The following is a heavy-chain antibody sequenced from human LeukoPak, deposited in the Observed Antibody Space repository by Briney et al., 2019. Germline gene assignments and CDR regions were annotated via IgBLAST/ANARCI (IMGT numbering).Heavy chain of an antibody. CDR3: ARDTYTKTTDSDFDS. J-gene: IGHJ4*02. V-gene: IGHV3-48*03. CDR1: GFNFSNYE. CDR2: ISNTSETI. D-gene: IGHD3-16*01. Sequence: GGSLRPSCAASGFNFSNYEMNWVRQAPGKGLEWVSYISNTSETIHYAASVKGRFTISRDNAKNSLSLQMNSLRAEDTAVYYCARDTYTKTTDSDFDSWGQGTLVTVSS.